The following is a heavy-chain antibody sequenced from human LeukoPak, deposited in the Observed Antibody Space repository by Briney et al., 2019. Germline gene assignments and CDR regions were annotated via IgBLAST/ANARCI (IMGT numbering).Heavy chain of an antibody. D-gene: IGHD1-26*01. Sequence: ASAKVSCKTSGYTFTTYGISWVRQAPGQGLEWMGWITGYNANTNYAQKFQGRVTMTVDTSTTTVYMELSSLKSDDTAVYFCARHTSGIYIPDGALEIWGQGTMVTVSS. CDR2: ITGYNANT. V-gene: IGHV1-18*01. CDR1: GYTFTTYG. CDR3: ARHTSGIYIPDGALEI. J-gene: IGHJ3*02.